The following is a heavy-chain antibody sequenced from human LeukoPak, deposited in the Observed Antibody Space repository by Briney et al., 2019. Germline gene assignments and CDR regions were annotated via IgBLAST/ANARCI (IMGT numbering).Heavy chain of an antibody. D-gene: IGHD6-19*01. Sequence: GGSLRLSCAASGFTFSSYSMNWVRQAPGKGLEWVSSISSSSSYIYYADSVKGRFTISRDNAKNSLYLQMNSLRAEDTAVHYCAREWQWLGFCDYWGQGTLVTVSS. V-gene: IGHV3-21*01. CDR1: GFTFSSYS. CDR3: AREWQWLGFCDY. CDR2: ISSSSSYI. J-gene: IGHJ4*02.